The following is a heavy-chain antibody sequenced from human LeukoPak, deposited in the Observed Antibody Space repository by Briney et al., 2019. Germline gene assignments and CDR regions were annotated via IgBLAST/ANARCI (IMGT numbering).Heavy chain of an antibody. J-gene: IGHJ4*02. CDR3: ARVTWKTVVAAPDY. CDR2: INPHSGGT. V-gene: IGHV1-2*06. CDR1: GYTFTDYY. Sequence: ASVKVSCKASGYTFTDYYMHWVRQAPGQGLEWMGLINPHSGGTNYAQKFQGRVSMTRDTSINTAYMEVSRLTSDDTAVYYCARVTWKTVVAAPDYWGQGTLVTVSS. D-gene: IGHD2-15*01.